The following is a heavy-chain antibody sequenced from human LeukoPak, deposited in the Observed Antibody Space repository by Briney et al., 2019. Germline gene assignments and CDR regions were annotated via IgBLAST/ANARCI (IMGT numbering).Heavy chain of an antibody. D-gene: IGHD4-17*01. V-gene: IGHV4-30-2*01. J-gene: IGHJ4*02. CDR2: IYHSGST. CDR3: ARGRYGDYAY. CDR1: GGSISSGGYS. Sequence: SQTLSLTCAVSGGSISSGGYSWSWIRQPPGKGLEWIGYIYHSGSTYYNPSLKSRVTISVDRSKNQFSLKLSTVTAADTAVYYCARGRYGDYAYWGQGTLVTVSS.